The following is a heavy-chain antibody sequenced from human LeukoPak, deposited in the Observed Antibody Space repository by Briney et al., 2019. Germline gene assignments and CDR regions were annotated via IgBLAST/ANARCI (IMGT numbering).Heavy chain of an antibody. CDR1: GGSISSSSYY. Sequence: SETLSLTCTVSGGSISSSSYYWGWIRQPPGKGLEWIGSIYYSGSTYYNPSLKSRVTISVDTSKNQFSLKLSSVTAADTAVYYCASLGSGTRYYFDYWGQGTLVTVSS. CDR3: ASLGSGTRYYFDY. V-gene: IGHV4-39*07. J-gene: IGHJ4*02. CDR2: IYYSGST. D-gene: IGHD3-10*01.